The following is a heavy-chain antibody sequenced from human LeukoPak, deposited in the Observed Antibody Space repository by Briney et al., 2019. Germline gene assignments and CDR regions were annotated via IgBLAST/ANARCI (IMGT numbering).Heavy chain of an antibody. D-gene: IGHD1-26*01. CDR3: ARSLKRELLRTYFDY. V-gene: IGHV3-30*03. J-gene: IGHJ4*02. Sequence: GRSLRLSCAASGFTFSSYAMHWVRQAPGKGLGWVAVISYDGSNKYYADFVKGRFTISRDNSKNTLYLQMNSLRAEDTAVYYCARSLKRELLRTYFDYWGQGTLVTVSS. CDR2: ISYDGSNK. CDR1: GFTFSSYA.